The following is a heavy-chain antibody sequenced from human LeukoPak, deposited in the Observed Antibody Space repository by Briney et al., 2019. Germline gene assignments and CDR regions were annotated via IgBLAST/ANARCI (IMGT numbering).Heavy chain of an antibody. Sequence: SETLSLTCTVSGDSISSYYWSWIRQPPGKGLEWIGYIYTSAGTNYITSLKGRVTISIDTSKNQSSLKLSSVTAADSAVYYCARLTRLSTSPDRYYLDYWGQGTLVTVSS. CDR2: IYTSAGT. V-gene: IGHV4-4*09. J-gene: IGHJ4*02. CDR1: GDSISSYY. CDR3: ARLTRLSTSPDRYYLDY. D-gene: IGHD6-6*01.